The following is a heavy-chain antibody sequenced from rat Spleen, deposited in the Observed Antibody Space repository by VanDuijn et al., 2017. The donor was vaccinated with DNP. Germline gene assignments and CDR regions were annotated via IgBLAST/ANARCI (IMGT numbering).Heavy chain of an antibody. CDR1: GFSLTNNG. D-gene: IGHD4-3*01. J-gene: IGHJ2*01. CDR2: IWTGGNT. V-gene: IGHV2-72*01. CDR3: ARLYNSGFDY. Sequence: QVQLEESGPGLMQPSETLSLTCTVSGFSLTNNGVGWVRQPLGKGLVWLGIIWTGGNTNYNSAVQSRLSISRDTSESQVFLKMNSLQPEDTGTYYCARLYNSGFDYWGQGVMVTVSS.